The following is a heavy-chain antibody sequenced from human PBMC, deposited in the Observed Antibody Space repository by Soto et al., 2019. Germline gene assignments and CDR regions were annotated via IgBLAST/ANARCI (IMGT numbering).Heavy chain of an antibody. CDR1: GFTFSSYG. CDR3: AKDHYYDSSGYP. V-gene: IGHV3-30*18. CDR2: ISYDGSNK. D-gene: IGHD3-22*01. Sequence: GGSLRLSCAASGFTFSSYGMHWVRQAPGKGLEWVAVISYDGSNKYYADSVKGRFTISRDNSKNTLYLQMNSLRAEDTAVYHCAKDHYYDSSGYPWGQGTLVTVSS. J-gene: IGHJ5*02.